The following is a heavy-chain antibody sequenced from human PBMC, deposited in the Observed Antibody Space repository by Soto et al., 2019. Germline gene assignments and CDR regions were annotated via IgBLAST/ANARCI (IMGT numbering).Heavy chain of an antibody. J-gene: IGHJ4*02. CDR3: AKDIYGSGSYYNSPFDY. Sequence: GGSLRLSCAASGFTFSSYAMSWVRQAPGKGLERVSAISGSDGSTYYADSVKGRFTISRDNSKNTLYLQMNSLRAEDTAVYYCAKDIYGSGSYYNSPFDYWGQGTLVTI. D-gene: IGHD3-10*01. CDR1: GFTFSSYA. V-gene: IGHV3-23*01. CDR2: ISGSDGST.